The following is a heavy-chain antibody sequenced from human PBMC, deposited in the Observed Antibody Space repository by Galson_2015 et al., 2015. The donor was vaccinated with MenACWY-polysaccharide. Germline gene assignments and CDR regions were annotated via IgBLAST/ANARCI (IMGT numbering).Heavy chain of an antibody. J-gene: IGHJ6*03. V-gene: IGHV4-39*02. Sequence: ETLSLTCTVSGGSISSSSYYWGWIRQPPGKGLEWIGSIYYSGSTYYNPSLKSRVTISVDTSKNHFSLKLSSVTAADTAVYYCARERVDIVVVPAARYYYYMDVWGKGTTVTVSS. CDR2: IYYSGST. CDR3: ARERVDIVVVPAARYYYYMDV. CDR1: GGSISSSSYY. D-gene: IGHD2-2*01.